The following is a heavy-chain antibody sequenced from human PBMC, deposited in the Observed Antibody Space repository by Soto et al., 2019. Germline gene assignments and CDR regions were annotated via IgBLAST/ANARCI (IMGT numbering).Heavy chain of an antibody. V-gene: IGHV4-59*01. CDR1: GGSISSYY. D-gene: IGHD6-13*01. CDR2: IYYSGST. Sequence: SETLSLTCTVSGGSISSYYWSWIRQPPGKGLEWIVYIYYSGSTNYNPSLKSRVTISVDTSKNQFSLKLSSVTAADTAVYYCARERESSSLYNWFDPWGQGTLVTVSS. J-gene: IGHJ5*02. CDR3: ARERESSSLYNWFDP.